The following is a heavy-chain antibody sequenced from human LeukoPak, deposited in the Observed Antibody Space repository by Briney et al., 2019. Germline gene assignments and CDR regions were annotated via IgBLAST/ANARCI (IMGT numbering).Heavy chain of an antibody. CDR1: GFIFDDYA. CDR3: ARAQWELRRFNY. J-gene: IGHJ4*02. CDR2: INWNGGRT. V-gene: IGHV3-20*04. Sequence: GRSVRLSCAASGFIFDDYAMSWVRQAPGKGLEWVSGINWNGGRTGYAASVKGRFTISRDNAKNSLYLQMNSLRAEDTALYYCARAQWELRRFNYWGQGTLVTVSS. D-gene: IGHD1-26*01.